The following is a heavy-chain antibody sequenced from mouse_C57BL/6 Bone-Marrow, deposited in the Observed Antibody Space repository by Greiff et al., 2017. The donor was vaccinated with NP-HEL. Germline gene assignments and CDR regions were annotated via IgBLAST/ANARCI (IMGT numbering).Heavy chain of an antibody. CDR2: ISSGGSYT. Sequence: EVQVVESGGDLVKPGGSLKLSCAASGFTFSSYGMSWVRQTPDKRLEWVATISSGGSYTYYPDSVKGRFTISRDNAKNTLYLQMSSLKSEDTAMYYCARFHYDNYSLYYYAMDYWGQGTSVTVSS. CDR3: ARFHYDNYSLYYYAMDY. V-gene: IGHV5-6*01. J-gene: IGHJ4*01. CDR1: GFTFSSYG. D-gene: IGHD2-1*01.